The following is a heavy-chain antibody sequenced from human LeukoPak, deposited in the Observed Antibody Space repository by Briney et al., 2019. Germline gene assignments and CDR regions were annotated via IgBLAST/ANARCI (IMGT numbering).Heavy chain of an antibody. CDR1: GFTFDDYA. Sequence: GRSLRLSCAASGFTFDDYAMHWVRQGPGEGLEWVSGISWNSGSIGYADSVKGRFTISRDNPKNTLNLQMNSLRSEDTAVYYCAKKGSGSNVYYFDYLGQGTLVTVSS. V-gene: IGHV3-9*01. CDR2: ISWNSGSI. CDR3: AKKGSGSNVYYFDY. J-gene: IGHJ4*02. D-gene: IGHD3-10*01.